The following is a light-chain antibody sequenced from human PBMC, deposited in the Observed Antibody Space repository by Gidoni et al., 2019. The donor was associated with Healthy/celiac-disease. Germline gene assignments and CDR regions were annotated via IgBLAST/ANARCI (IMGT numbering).Light chain of an antibody. Sequence: QSALTQPASVSGSPGQSITISCIGTSSDVGGYNYVSWYQQHSGKAPELMIYEVSNRPSGVSNRFSGSKSGNTASLTISGLQAEDEADYYCSSYTSSSTLEVVFGGGTKLTVL. CDR2: EVS. CDR3: SSYTSSSTLEVV. CDR1: SSDVGGYNY. V-gene: IGLV2-14*01. J-gene: IGLJ2*01.